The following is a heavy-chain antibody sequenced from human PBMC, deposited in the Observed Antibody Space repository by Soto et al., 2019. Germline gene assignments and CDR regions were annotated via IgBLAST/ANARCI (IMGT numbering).Heavy chain of an antibody. CDR3: ATPGGRAFNAFDV. Sequence: GESLKISCKGSGYTFTRNWIGWVRQMPGKGVEWMGIIFPIDSDTRYSPSSQGQVTIAADNSISTAYLQWSSLKASDAAIYYCATPGGRAFNAFDVWGQGTLVTVSS. J-gene: IGHJ3*01. D-gene: IGHD3-10*01. CDR2: IFPIDSDT. CDR1: GYTFTRNW. V-gene: IGHV5-51*01.